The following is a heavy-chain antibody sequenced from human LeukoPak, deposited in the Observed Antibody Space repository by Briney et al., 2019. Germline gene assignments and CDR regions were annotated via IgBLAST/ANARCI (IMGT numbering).Heavy chain of an antibody. V-gene: IGHV3-30-3*01. CDR3: VRDRGGSGWYYFDY. D-gene: IGHD6-19*01. J-gene: IGHJ4*02. CDR1: GFTFSIYA. CDR2: ISYNGSNK. Sequence: PGGSLRLSCAASGFTFSIYAMHWVRQPPGKGLEWVAAISYNGSNKYYAESVKGRFTISRGNSKNTLDLQMSSLRDEDTAVYSCVRDRGGSGWYYFDYWGPGTLVTVSS.